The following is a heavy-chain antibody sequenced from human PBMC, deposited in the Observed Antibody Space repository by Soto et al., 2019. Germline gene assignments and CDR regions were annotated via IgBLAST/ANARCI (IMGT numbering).Heavy chain of an antibody. V-gene: IGHV3-30*18. J-gene: IGHJ6*02. D-gene: IGHD3-10*01. CDR3: AKDGQSLLWSADGVGGMDV. Sequence: GGSLRLSFAASGFTFSSYGMHWVRQAPGKGLEWVAVISYDGSNKYYADSVKGRFTISRDNSKNTLYLQMNSLRAEDTAVYYCAKDGQSLLWSADGVGGMDVWGQGTTVTVSS. CDR2: ISYDGSNK. CDR1: GFTFSSYG.